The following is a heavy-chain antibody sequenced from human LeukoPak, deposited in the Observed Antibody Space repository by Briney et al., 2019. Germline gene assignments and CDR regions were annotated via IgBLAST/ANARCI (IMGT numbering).Heavy chain of an antibody. J-gene: IGHJ4*02. CDR1: GCTFTSYD. V-gene: IGHV1-8*01. CDR3: ARGERWLQLVDY. CDR2: MNPNSGNI. Sequence: GASVKVSCKASGCTFTSYDINWVRQATGQGLEWMGWMNPNSGNIGYAQKFQGRVTMTRNTSISTAYMELSSLRSEDTAVYYCARGERWLQLVDYWGQGTLVTVSS. D-gene: IGHD5-24*01.